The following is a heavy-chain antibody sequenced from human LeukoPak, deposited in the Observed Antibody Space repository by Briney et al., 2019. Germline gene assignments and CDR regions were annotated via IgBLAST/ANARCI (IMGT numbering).Heavy chain of an antibody. CDR3: ARAGDIVVVPAAIPFDY. Sequence: SETLSLTCTVSGGSISSGGYYWSWIRQPPGKGLEWIGYIYHSGSTNYNPSLKSRVTISVDTSKNQFSLKLSSVTAADTAVYYCARAGDIVVVPAAIPFDYWGQGTLVTVSS. CDR2: IYHSGST. CDR1: GGSISSGGYY. J-gene: IGHJ4*02. V-gene: IGHV4-61*08. D-gene: IGHD2-2*01.